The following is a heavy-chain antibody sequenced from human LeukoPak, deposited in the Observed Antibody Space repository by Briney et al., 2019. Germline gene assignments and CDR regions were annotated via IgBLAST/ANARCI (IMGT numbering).Heavy chain of an antibody. CDR2: INPDGSGT. Sequence: PGGSLRLSCAASGFSFSPYWMSWVRQGPGKGLDWVASINPDGSGTFYVDSVKGRFTISRDNAQNSLYLQMNSLSAEDTAVYYCARLFGGVTTFDYWGQGTLVTVSS. D-gene: IGHD4-17*01. V-gene: IGHV3-7*01. CDR1: GFSFSPYW. J-gene: IGHJ4*02. CDR3: ARLFGGVTTFDY.